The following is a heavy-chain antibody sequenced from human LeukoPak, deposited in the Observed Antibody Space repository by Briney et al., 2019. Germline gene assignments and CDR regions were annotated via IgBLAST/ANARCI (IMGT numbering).Heavy chain of an antibody. D-gene: IGHD3-16*01. CDR2: IYYSGST. Sequence: SETLSLTCTVSGDSISSNIYYWGWVRQPPGKGLEWLGIIYYSGSTSYKPSLRSRVTISVDSSKNQFSLKVTSVTAADTGVYYCVRGGGLLNLGYYCMDVWGKGTTVTVS. CDR1: GDSISSNIYY. J-gene: IGHJ6*03. CDR3: VRGGGLLNLGYYCMDV. V-gene: IGHV4-39*01.